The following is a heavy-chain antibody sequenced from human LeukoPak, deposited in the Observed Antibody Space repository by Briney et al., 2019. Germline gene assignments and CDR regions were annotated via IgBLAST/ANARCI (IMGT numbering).Heavy chain of an antibody. J-gene: IGHJ4*02. CDR2: INWSGSST. Sequence: GGSLRLSCAASGFTFDDYVMSWVRQAPGKGLEWVSGINWSGSSTGYADSVKGRFTISRDNAKNSLYLQMNSLRAEDTALYYCARVPHYYGSGTYLSYFDYWGQGTLVTVSS. V-gene: IGHV3-20*04. D-gene: IGHD3-10*01. CDR1: GFTFDDYV. CDR3: ARVPHYYGSGTYLSYFDY.